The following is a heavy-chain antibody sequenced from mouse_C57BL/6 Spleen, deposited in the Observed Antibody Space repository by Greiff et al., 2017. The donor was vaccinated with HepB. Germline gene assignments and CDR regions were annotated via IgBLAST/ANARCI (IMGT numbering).Heavy chain of an antibody. CDR2: ISDGGSYT. Sequence: DVKLVESGGGLVKPGGSLKLSCAASGFTFSSYAMSWVRQTPEKRLEWVATISDGGSYTYYPDNVKGRFTISRDNAKNNLYLQMSHLKSEDTAMYYCARLDYDEDYWGQGTTLTVSS. D-gene: IGHD2-4*01. V-gene: IGHV5-4*03. CDR3: ARLDYDEDY. J-gene: IGHJ2*01. CDR1: GFTFSSYA.